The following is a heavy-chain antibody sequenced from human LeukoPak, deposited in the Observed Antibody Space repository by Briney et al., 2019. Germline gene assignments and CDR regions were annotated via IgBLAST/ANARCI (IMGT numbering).Heavy chain of an antibody. CDR2: ISAYNGNT. CDR3: ARDKIHGRDYYYYYGMDV. V-gene: IGHV1-18*01. J-gene: IGHJ6*02. D-gene: IGHD1-26*01. CDR1: GYTFTSYG. Sequence: ASVKVSCTASGYTFTSYGIRWVRQAPGQGLEWMGWISAYNGNTNYAQKLQGRVTMTTDTSTSTAYMELRSLRSDDTAVYYCARDKIHGRDYYYYYGMDVWGQGTTVTVSS.